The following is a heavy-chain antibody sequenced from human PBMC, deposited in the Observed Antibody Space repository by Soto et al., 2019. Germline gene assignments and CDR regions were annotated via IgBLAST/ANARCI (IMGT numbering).Heavy chain of an antibody. V-gene: IGHV3-23*01. Sequence: EVQLLESGGDLIQPGGSLRLSCAASGFTFNIYAMAWVRQSPGKGLERVSAISRDGDFAYYADSVEGRFTISRDTSKNTLYLQINSLRAEDTALYYCAKDRSLDHDSRGYLFDNWGQGTLVTVSS. CDR2: ISRDGDFA. J-gene: IGHJ4*02. D-gene: IGHD3-22*01. CDR3: AKDRSLDHDSRGYLFDN. CDR1: GFTFNIYA.